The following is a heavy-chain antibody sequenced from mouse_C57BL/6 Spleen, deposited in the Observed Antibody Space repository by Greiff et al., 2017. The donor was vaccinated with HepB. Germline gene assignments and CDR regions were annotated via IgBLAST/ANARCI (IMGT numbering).Heavy chain of an antibody. J-gene: IGHJ4*01. CDR2: IWSGGST. CDR3: ARKSWVYYAMDY. V-gene: IGHV2-2*01. D-gene: IGHD4-1*01. CDR1: GFSLTSYG. Sequence: VKLVESGPGLVQPSQSLSITCTVSGFSLTSYGVHWVRQSPGKGLEWLGVIWSGGSTDYNAAFISRLSISKDNSKSQVFFKMNSLQADDTAIYYCARKSWVYYAMDYWGQGTSVTVSS.